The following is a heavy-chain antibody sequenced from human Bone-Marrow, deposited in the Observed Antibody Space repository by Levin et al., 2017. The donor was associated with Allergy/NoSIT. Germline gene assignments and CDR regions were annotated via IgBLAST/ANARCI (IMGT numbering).Heavy chain of an antibody. Sequence: GESLKISCAASGFTVSSNYMSWVRQAPGMGLEWVSVVYSGGRTDYADSVKGRFTISRDSSKNTLYLQMNSLRVEDTALYYCATRPTGTGDWPFFDYWGQGTLVIVSS. D-gene: IGHD2-21*02. J-gene: IGHJ4*02. V-gene: IGHV3-53*01. CDR3: ATRPTGTGDWPFFDY. CDR2: VYSGGRT. CDR1: GFTVSSNY.